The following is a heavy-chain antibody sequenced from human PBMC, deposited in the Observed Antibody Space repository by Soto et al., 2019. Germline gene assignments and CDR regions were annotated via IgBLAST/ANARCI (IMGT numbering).Heavy chain of an antibody. Sequence: QVQLVQSGAEVKKPGSSVKVSCKASGGTFSSYAISWVRQAPGQGLEWMAGIIPLFGTADYAQKFQGRVTITADESTSTAYMELRSLRSEDTXXXXXXSXXGDYRYYYGMDVWGQGTTVTVSS. V-gene: IGHV1-69*12. CDR3: XSXXGDYRYYYGMDV. J-gene: IGHJ6*02. CDR2: IIPLFGTA. CDR1: GGTFSSYA. D-gene: IGHD4-17*01.